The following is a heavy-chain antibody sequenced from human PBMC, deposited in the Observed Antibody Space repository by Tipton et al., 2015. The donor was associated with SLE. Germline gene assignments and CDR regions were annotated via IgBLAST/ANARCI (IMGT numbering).Heavy chain of an antibody. CDR3: ARLDPATSSGWYGDFDH. CDR2: IYYSGST. V-gene: IGHV4-39*01. CDR1: GGSIRTSSYS. D-gene: IGHD6-19*01. J-gene: IGHJ4*02. Sequence: TLSLTCSVSGGSIRTSSYSWGWIRQPPGKGLEWIGSIYYSGSTSYNPSLKSRVTISVDTSKNQFYLKLSSVTVADRAVYYCARLDPATSSGWYGDFDHWGQGTLVTVSS.